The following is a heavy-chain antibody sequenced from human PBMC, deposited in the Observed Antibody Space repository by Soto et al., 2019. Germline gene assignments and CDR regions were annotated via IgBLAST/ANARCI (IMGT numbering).Heavy chain of an antibody. Sequence: ASVKVSCKASGYSFTDYHIHWVRQAPGQGLEWLGRINPQSGGTSTAQKFQGWVTITRDRSISKVYMELTSLRSDDTAVYFCAGGHSTDCLNGGCSFFYNHEMDVWGRGTTVAVSS. CDR3: AGGHSTDCLNGGCSFFYNHEMDV. D-gene: IGHD2-8*01. CDR2: INPQSGGT. J-gene: IGHJ6*02. V-gene: IGHV1-2*04. CDR1: GYSFTDYH.